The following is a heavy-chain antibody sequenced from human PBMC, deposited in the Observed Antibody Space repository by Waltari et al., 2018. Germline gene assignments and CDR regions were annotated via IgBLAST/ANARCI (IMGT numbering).Heavy chain of an antibody. J-gene: IGHJ3*01. CDR1: GGSIDTPKHY. D-gene: IGHD5-12*01. CDR2: ISYAGTT. Sequence: QLQLQESGPGPVKPSETLSLTCSVSGGSIDTPKHYWSWIRQPPGQGLEWIGTISYAGTTYTNPSLRSRLTMSRDPSKNQLSLTLGSTTAADTAVYYCATYIGASVGTAAFDVWGQGTMVTVSS. CDR3: ATYIGASVGTAAFDV. V-gene: IGHV4-39*01.